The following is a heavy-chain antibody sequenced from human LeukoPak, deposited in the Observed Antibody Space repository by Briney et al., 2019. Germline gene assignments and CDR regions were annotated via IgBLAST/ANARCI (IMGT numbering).Heavy chain of an antibody. CDR2: INAGNGNT. J-gene: IGHJ4*02. D-gene: IGHD1-26*01. CDR1: GYTFTSYA. CDR3: ARPKGGSPSGFDY. V-gene: IGHV1-3*01. Sequence: ASVKVSCKASGYTFTSYAMHWVRQAPGQRLEWMGWINAGNGNTKYSQEFQGRVTITRDTSASTAYMELRSLRSDDTAVYYCARPKGGSPSGFDYWGQGTLVTVSS.